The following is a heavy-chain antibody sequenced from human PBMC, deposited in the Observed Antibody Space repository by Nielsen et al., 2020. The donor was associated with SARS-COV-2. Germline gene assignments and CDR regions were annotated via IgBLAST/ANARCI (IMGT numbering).Heavy chain of an antibody. J-gene: IGHJ4*02. Sequence: GESLKISCAASGFTFSASWMAWVRQAPGKGLEWLSNIRPDGTGANYVDSVKGRFTISRDNAKNLLYLQMGSLRADDTAVYFCKSEGNWGQGTLVNVSP. CDR3: KSEGN. CDR2: IRPDGTGA. CDR1: GFTFSASW. V-gene: IGHV3-7*03.